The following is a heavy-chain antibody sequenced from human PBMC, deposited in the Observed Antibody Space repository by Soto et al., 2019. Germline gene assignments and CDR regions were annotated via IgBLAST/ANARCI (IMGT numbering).Heavy chain of an antibody. CDR3: ARSGRECTTPQCYTYFDY. CDR2: IITGSGKT. D-gene: IGHD2-15*01. J-gene: IGHJ4*02. V-gene: IGHV1-3*04. CDR1: GYTFTTYG. Sequence: GASVKVSCKASGYTFTTYGIEWLRQAPGQSPEWMGWIITGSGKTDYSQKFQGRLTITRDTSASTVYMELSSLTSGDAAVYLCARSGRECTTPQCYTYFDYWGQGTQVTISS.